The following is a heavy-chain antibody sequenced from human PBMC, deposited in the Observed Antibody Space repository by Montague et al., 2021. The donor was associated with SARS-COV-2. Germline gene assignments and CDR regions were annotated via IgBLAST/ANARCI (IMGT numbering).Heavy chain of an antibody. J-gene: IGHJ3*02. CDR1: GGAVLRRS. CDR2: LPHGGST. D-gene: IGHD3-22*01. CDR3: ARRYYDSSVEDAFDI. Sequence: SETLSLTCTVSGGAVLRRSSDEHTPHPGTPMECVCRLPHGGSTNYNPSLKSRVTISVDTSKNQFSLKLSSVTAADTAVYYCARRYYDSSVEDAFDIWGQGTMVTVSS. V-gene: IGHV4-59*08.